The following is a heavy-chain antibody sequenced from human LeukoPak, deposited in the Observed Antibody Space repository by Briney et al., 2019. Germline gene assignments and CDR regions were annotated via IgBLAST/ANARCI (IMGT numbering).Heavy chain of an antibody. CDR1: GFTFSSYA. D-gene: IGHD7-27*01. J-gene: IGHJ4*02. Sequence: PGGSLRLSCAASGFTFSSYAMHWVRQAPGKGLEWVAVISYDGSNKYYADSVKGRFTISRDNSKNTLYLQMNSLRAEDTAVYYCARDITGEFDYWGQGTLVTVSS. CDR2: ISYDGSNK. CDR3: ARDITGEFDY. V-gene: IGHV3-30*04.